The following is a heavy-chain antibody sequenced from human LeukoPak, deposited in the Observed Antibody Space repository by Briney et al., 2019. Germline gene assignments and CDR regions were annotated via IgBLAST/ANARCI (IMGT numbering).Heavy chain of an antibody. J-gene: IGHJ4*02. CDR2: IKGDGSEQ. CDR3: MRGGGY. CDR1: GFTFSRSW. Sequence: SGGSLRLSCATSGFTFSRSWMSWVRQAPGKGLEWVANIKGDGSEQYYVDSVKGRFTISKDNAINSLYLQMNSLRAEDTALYYCMRGGGYWGLGTLVTVSS. V-gene: IGHV3-7*01.